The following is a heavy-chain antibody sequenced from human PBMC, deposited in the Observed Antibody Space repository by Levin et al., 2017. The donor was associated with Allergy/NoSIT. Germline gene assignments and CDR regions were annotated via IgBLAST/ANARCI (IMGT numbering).Heavy chain of an antibody. J-gene: IGHJ4*02. V-gene: IGHV3-72*01. D-gene: IGHD6-19*01. CDR2: SRIKTYSYTT. CDR3: VRVPSGGHVFDY. Sequence: QTGGSLRLSCTVSGFTFSDYYMDWVRQAPGKGLEWVGHSRIKTYSYTTEYAASVKGRFTISRDDSRNSLYLQMNSLKSEDTAVYYCVRVPSGGHVFDYWGQGTLVTVSS. CDR1: GFTFSDYY.